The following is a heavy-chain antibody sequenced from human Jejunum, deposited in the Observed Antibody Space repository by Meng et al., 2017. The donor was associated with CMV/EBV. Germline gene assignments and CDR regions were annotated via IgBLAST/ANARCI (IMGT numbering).Heavy chain of an antibody. J-gene: IGHJ6*02. D-gene: IGHD2-15*01. Sequence: AASVFTVSNKYMSWVRQAPGKGPEWVSVVYSGGSTFYTDSVKGRFTISRDNAKNTVYLQMNSLTAEDTAVYYCAREPWVGDGMDVWGQGTTVTVSS. CDR1: VFTVSNKY. CDR3: AREPWVGDGMDV. CDR2: VYSGGST. V-gene: IGHV3-53*01.